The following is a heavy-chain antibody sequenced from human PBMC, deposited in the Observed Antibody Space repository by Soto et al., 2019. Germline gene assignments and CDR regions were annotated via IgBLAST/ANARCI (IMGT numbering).Heavy chain of an antibody. CDR1: GDSVSSNSAA. D-gene: IGHD3-3*01. CDR2: TYYRSKWYN. Sequence: SQTLSLTCAISGDSVSSNSAAWNWIRQSPSRGLEWLGRTYYRSKWYNDYAVSVKSRITINPDTSKNQFSLQLNSVTPEDTAVYYCARDQFLEWRIIRYLGMDVWGQGTTVTVSS. CDR3: ARDQFLEWRIIRYLGMDV. J-gene: IGHJ6*02. V-gene: IGHV6-1*01.